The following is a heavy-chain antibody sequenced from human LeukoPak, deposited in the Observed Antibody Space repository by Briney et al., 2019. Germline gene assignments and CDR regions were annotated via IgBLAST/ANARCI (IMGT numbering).Heavy chain of an antibody. D-gene: IGHD3-10*01. J-gene: IGHJ4*02. Sequence: ASVKVSCKASGYTFTSYGITWVRQAPGQGLEWMGWISAYNGETEYAQKFQGRVTMTTDTSTSTAYMELRSLTSDDTGVYYCARDIMVRGQPVRPDFWGQGTLVTVSS. CDR1: GYTFTSYG. CDR3: ARDIMVRGQPVRPDF. CDR2: ISAYNGET. V-gene: IGHV1-18*04.